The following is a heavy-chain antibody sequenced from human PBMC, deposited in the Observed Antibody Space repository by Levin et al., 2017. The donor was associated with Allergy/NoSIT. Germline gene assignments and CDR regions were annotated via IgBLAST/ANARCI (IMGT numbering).Heavy chain of an antibody. CDR1: GGSISSSSYY. V-gene: IGHV4-39*07. CDR3: ARAVGMITFGGVIVNGGSAGGYFDY. Sequence: PSETLSLTCTVSGGSISSSSYYWGWIRQPPGTGLEWIGSIYYSGSTYYNPSLKSRVTISVDTSKNQFSLKLSSVTAADTAVYYCARAVGMITFGGVIVNGGSAGGYFDYWGQGTLVTVSS. D-gene: IGHD3-16*02. CDR2: IYYSGST. J-gene: IGHJ4*02.